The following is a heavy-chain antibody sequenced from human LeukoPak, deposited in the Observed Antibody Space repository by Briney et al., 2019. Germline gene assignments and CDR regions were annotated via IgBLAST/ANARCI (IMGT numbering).Heavy chain of an antibody. V-gene: IGHV3-23*01. D-gene: IGHD6-19*01. J-gene: IGHJ4*02. CDR2: ISGSGGST. Sequence: GGSLRLSCAASGITFSSYAMSWVRQAPGKGLEWVSAISGSGGSTYYADSVKGRFTISRDNSKNTLYLQMNSLRAEDTAVYYCAKDLLREYSSGWYRGDFFDYWGQGTLVTVSS. CDR1: GITFSSYA. CDR3: AKDLLREYSSGWYRGDFFDY.